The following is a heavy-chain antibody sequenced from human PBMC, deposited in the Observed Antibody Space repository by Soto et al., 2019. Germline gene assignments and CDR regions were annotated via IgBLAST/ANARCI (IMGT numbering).Heavy chain of an antibody. CDR3: ARHRHPRGTVGATSPLDP. CDR1: VFSCSSNY. CDR2: HYSGGST. J-gene: IGHJ5*02. D-gene: IGHD1-26*01. V-gene: IGHV3-53*01. Sequence: PWWSLRLSCPISVFSCSSNYLSWFRQAPGKGLEWVSVHYSGGSTYYADSVQGRFTISRDKSNNTLYLQMRRVRAEDTAVYFCARHRHPRGTVGATSPLDPWGQGTQVTVSS.